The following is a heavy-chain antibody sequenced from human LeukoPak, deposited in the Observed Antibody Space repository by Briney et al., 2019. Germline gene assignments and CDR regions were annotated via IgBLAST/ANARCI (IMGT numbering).Heavy chain of an antibody. V-gene: IGHV3-30-3*01. CDR1: GFTFSSYA. J-gene: IGHJ3*02. CDR2: ISYDGRNN. Sequence: GGSLRLSCAASGFTFSSYAIHWVRQAPGKGLDWVAVISYDGRNNYYADSVKGRFTISRDNSKNTLYLQMNSLRVEDTAVYYCASLSDTSVGAFDIWGQGTMVTVSS. CDR3: ASLSDTSVGAFDI. D-gene: IGHD2-2*01.